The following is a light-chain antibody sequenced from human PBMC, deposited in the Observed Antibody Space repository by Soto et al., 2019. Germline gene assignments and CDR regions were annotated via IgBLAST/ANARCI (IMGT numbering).Light chain of an antibody. CDR2: EVS. J-gene: IGLJ3*02. Sequence: QSALTQPASVSGSPGQSITISCTGTSSDVGTYNSVSWYQQHPGKAPKLMIYEVSKRPSGVSNRFSGSKSGNTASLTISGPRGEDERFYYGPYYSPPTPRVFGGGP. V-gene: IGLV2-14*01. CDR3: PYYSPPTPRV. CDR1: SSDVGTYNS.